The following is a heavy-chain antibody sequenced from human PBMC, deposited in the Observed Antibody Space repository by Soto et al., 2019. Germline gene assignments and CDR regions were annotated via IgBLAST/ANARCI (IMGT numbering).Heavy chain of an antibody. CDR3: ARGSSRWRAVAGDGGFQVKGKYYFDY. V-gene: IGHV4-34*01. CDR1: GGSFSGYY. D-gene: IGHD6-19*01. J-gene: IGHJ4*02. Sequence: SETLSLTCAVYGGSFSGYYWSWIRQPPGKGLEWIGEINHSGSTNYNPSLKSRVTISVDTSKNQFSLKLSSVTAADTAVYYCARGSSRWRAVAGDGGFQVKGKYYFDYWGQGTLVTVSS. CDR2: INHSGST.